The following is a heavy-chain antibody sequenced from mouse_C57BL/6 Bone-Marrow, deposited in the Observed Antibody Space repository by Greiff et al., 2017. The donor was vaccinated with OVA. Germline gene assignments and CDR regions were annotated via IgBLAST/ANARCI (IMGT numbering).Heavy chain of an antibody. D-gene: IGHD2-14*01. CDR3: ARGGTLGYFDV. CDR2: INYDGSST. Sequence: EVKVVESEGGLVQPGSSMKLSCTASGFTFSDYYMAWVRQVPEKGLEWVANINYDGSSTYYLDSLKSRFIISRDNAKNILYLQMSSLKSEDTATYYCARGGTLGYFDVWGTGTTVTVSS. J-gene: IGHJ1*03. CDR1: GFTFSDYY. V-gene: IGHV5-16*01.